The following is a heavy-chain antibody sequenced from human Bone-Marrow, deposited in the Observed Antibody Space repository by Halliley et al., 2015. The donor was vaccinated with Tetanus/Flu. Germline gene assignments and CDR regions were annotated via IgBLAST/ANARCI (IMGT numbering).Heavy chain of an antibody. V-gene: IGHV3-33*01. D-gene: IGHD3-16*01. Sequence: SLRLSCAASGFTFSSYGMHWVRQAPGTGLEWVALIWYDGNNKYYADSVNGRFTISRDNSKNTLYLQMNNLRAEDTAVYYCARVIRDAYNYFLACWGQGTLVTVSS. CDR1: GFTFSSYG. CDR2: IWYDGNNK. J-gene: IGHJ4*02. CDR3: ARVIRDAYNYFLAC.